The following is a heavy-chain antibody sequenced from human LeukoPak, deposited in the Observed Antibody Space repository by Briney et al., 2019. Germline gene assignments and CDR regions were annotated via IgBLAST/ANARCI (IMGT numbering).Heavy chain of an antibody. V-gene: IGHV3-74*01. J-gene: IGHJ5*02. CDR1: GFTVSSNY. CDR2: INSDGSST. D-gene: IGHD3-9*01. CDR3: ARDSGADILTGYWFDP. Sequence: GGSLRLSCAASGFTVSSNYMSWVRQAPGKGLVWVSRINSDGSSTSYADSVKGRFTISRDNAKNTLYLQMNSLRAEDTAVYYCARDSGADILTGYWFDPWGQGTLVTVSS.